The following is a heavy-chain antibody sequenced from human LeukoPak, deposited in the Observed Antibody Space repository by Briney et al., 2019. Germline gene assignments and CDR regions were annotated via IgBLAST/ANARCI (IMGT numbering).Heavy chain of an antibody. CDR2: IYSSGNT. J-gene: IGHJ5*01. Sequence: SETLSLTCTVSGGSISTTNYYWGWIRQPPGRGLEWIGSIYSSGNTYYNPSLESRVTISVDTSKNQLSLKLTSATAADTSVYYCVRHDGRGGATMGAFDSWGQGSLVTVSS. CDR1: GGSISTTNYY. V-gene: IGHV4-39*01. D-gene: IGHD4/OR15-4a*01. CDR3: VRHDGRGGATMGAFDS.